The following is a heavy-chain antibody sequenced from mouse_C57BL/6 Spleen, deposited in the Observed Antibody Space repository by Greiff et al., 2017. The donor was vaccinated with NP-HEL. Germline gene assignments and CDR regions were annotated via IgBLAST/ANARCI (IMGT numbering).Heavy chain of an antibody. CDR1: GFTFNTYA. Sequence: DVMLVESGGGLVQPKGSLKLSCAASGFTFNTYAMHWVRQAPGKGLEWVARIRSKSSNYATYYADSVKDRFTISRDDSQSMLYLQMNNLKTEDTAMYYCVRDRDGSTHFDVWGTGTTVTVSS. CDR2: IRSKSSNYAT. D-gene: IGHD1-1*01. J-gene: IGHJ1*03. V-gene: IGHV10-3*01. CDR3: VRDRDGSTHFDV.